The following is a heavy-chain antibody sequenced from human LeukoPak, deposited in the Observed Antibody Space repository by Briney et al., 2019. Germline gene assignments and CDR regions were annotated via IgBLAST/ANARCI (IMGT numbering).Heavy chain of an antibody. CDR3: ARAYTVVTPPDH. V-gene: IGHV1-2*02. CDR2: INPNSGGT. Sequence: ASVKVSCKASGYTFTAYYMHWVRQAPGQGLEGRGWINPNSGGTNYAQKFQGRVTMTRDTSISTAYMELSRLRSDETDVYYCARAYTVVTPPDHWGQGTLVTVSS. J-gene: IGHJ5*02. CDR1: GYTFTAYY. D-gene: IGHD2-21*02.